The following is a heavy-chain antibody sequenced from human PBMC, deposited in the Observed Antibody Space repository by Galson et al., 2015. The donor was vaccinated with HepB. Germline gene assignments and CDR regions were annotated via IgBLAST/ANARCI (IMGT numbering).Heavy chain of an antibody. CDR2: IIPILGIA. V-gene: IGHV1-69*04. Sequence: SVKVSCKASGGTFSSYAISWVRQAPGQGLEWMGRIIPILGIANYAQKFQGRVTITADKSTSTAYMELSSLRSEDTAVYYCARDWAFSTDQLLSGPYWGQGTLVTVSS. J-gene: IGHJ4*02. D-gene: IGHD2-2*01. CDR1: GGTFSSYA. CDR3: ARDWAFSTDQLLSGPY.